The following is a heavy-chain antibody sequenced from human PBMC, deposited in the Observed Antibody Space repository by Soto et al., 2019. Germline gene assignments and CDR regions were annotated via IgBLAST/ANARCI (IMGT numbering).Heavy chain of an antibody. Sequence: EVQLVQSGAEVKKPGESLKISCKGSGYSFTSYWIGWVRQMPGKGLEWMGIIYPGDSDTRYSPSFQGQVTISADKSISTAYLQWSVLKASDTAMYYCARHIVATDYYYYMDVWGKGTTVTVSS. J-gene: IGHJ6*03. CDR3: ARHIVATDYYYYMDV. D-gene: IGHD5-12*01. V-gene: IGHV5-51*03. CDR2: IYPGDSDT. CDR1: GYSFTSYW.